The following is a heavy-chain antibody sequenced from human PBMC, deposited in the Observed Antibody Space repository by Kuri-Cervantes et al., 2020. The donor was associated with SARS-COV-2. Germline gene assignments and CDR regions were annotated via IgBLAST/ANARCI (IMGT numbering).Heavy chain of an antibody. CDR2: INPNSGGT. Sequence: ASVKVSCKASGYTFTGYYMHWVRQAPGQGLEWMGWINPNSGGTNYAQKFQGRVTMTRDTSISTAYMELSRLRSGDTAVYYCALGYWGSGYPRYYYYMDVWGKGTTVTVSS. D-gene: IGHD3-22*01. CDR1: GYTFTGYY. CDR3: ALGYWGSGYPRYYYYMDV. V-gene: IGHV1-2*02. J-gene: IGHJ6*03.